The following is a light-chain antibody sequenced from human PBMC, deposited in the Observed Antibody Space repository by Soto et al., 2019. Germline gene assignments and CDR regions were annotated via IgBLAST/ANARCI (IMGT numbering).Light chain of an antibody. V-gene: IGKV3-20*01. CDR2: DAS. CDR1: QSVRTY. CDR3: QQYGSSFPIT. J-gene: IGKJ5*01. Sequence: EIVLTQSPVTLSLSPGERATLSCRASQSVRTYLAWYQVKPGQAPRLLIYDASRRASGVPARFSGSGSGTDFSLTISRLEPEDFAVYYCQQYGSSFPITFGQGTRLEIK.